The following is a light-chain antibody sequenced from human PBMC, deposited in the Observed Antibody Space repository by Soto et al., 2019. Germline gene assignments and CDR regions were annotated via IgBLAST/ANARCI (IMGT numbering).Light chain of an antibody. J-gene: IGLJ1*01. Sequence: QSVLTQPCSVSGPPGQSVAISCTGTSSDVGGYNYVSWYQQHPGKAPKLVIYDVTTRPSGVPDRFSGSKSGNTASLTISGLLTEDEADYYCFSHAGNSAVFGTGTKVTVL. CDR1: SSDVGGYNY. V-gene: IGLV2-11*01. CDR3: FSHAGNSAV. CDR2: DVT.